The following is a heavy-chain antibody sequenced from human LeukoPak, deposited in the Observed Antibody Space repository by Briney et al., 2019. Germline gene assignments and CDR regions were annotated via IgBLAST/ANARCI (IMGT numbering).Heavy chain of an antibody. V-gene: IGHV1-69*06. J-gene: IGHJ4*02. CDR2: IIPIFGTA. CDR3: GRGDYYDSSGCDY. CDR1: GGTFSSYA. Sequence: ASVKVSRKASGGTFSSYAISWVRQAPGQGLEWMGRIIPIFGTANYAQKFQGRVTITADKSTSTAYMELSSLRSEDTAVYYCGRGDYYDSSGCDYWGQGTLVTVSS. D-gene: IGHD3-22*01.